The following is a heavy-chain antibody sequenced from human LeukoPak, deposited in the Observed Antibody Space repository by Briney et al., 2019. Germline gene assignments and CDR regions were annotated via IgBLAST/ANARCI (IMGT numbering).Heavy chain of an antibody. Sequence: GGSLRHSRAASGFTFSSYWLSWVRQAPGTGLEWVANIKQDGSEKYYVDSVKGRFTISRDNAKNSLYLQMNSLRAEDTAVYFCARLDLYSSSWNSFYGMDVWGQGTTVTVSS. D-gene: IGHD6-13*01. V-gene: IGHV3-7*04. CDR3: ARLDLYSSSWNSFYGMDV. CDR1: GFTFSSYW. CDR2: IKQDGSEK. J-gene: IGHJ6*02.